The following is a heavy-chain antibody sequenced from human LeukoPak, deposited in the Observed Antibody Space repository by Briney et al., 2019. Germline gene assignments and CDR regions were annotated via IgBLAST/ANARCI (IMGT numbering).Heavy chain of an antibody. J-gene: IGHJ5*02. V-gene: IGHV3-11*01. CDR2: ITSSGTTT. D-gene: IGHD4/OR15-4a*01. CDR3: ARDPDYGDPS. CDR1: GFSFSDSY. Sequence: GGSLRLSCSASGFSFSDSYMSWFRLSPEKGLEWIAYITSSGTTTGYGDSVKGRFTISRVNAKNSLYLQMNSLRPEDTAVYYCARDPDYGDPSWGQGTLVTVSP.